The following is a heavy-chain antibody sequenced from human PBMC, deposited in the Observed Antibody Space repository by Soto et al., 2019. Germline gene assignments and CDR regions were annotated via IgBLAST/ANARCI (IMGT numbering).Heavy chain of an antibody. CDR1: GGSVTNSSYY. CDR2: VYYRGRS. V-gene: IGHV4-39*01. Sequence: AETLSLTCTVPGGSVTNSSYYWGWIRQSPGKGMEWIGSVYYRGRSYSKSPVKSRDTISVDTSKIRFSLSLNSVTASDTAVYFCVSQRTTVPTQAYFDYWGPGALVTVSS. D-gene: IGHD4-17*01. CDR3: VSQRTTVPTQAYFDY. J-gene: IGHJ4*02.